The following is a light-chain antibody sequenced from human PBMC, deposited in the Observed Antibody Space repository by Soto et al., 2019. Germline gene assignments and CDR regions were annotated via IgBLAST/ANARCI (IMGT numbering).Light chain of an antibody. V-gene: IGKV3-20*01. CDR1: QSVSSPY. CDR3: QQYGRPPFT. J-gene: IGKJ3*01. CDR2: GAS. Sequence: EVVLTQSPVTLSLSPGERATLSCRASQSVSSPYLAWYQQKPGQPPRLLIYGASSRATDIPDKFIGSGSGTEFTLTIARLAPEECAKDCGQQYGRPPFTVGPGT.